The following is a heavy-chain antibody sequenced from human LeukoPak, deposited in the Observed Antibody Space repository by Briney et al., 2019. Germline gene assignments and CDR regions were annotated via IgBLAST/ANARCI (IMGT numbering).Heavy chain of an antibody. J-gene: IGHJ6*02. CDR2: ISGSGGST. Sequence: GGSLRLSCAASGFTFSSYAMSWVRQAPGKGLEWVSAISGSGGSTYYADSVKGRFTISRDNSKNTLYLQMNSLRAEDTAVYYCARVGRGYSFGYRDYYGLDVWGQGTTVTVSS. D-gene: IGHD5-18*01. CDR3: ARVGRGYSFGYRDYYGLDV. CDR1: GFTFSSYA. V-gene: IGHV3-23*01.